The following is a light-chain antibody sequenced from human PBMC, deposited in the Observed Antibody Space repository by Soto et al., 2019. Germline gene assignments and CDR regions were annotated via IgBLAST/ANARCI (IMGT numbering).Light chain of an antibody. CDR2: WAS. CDR1: QSVLYSSNNKNY. Sequence: IVMTQSQDSLAVSLGERATINCKSSQSVLYSSNNKNYLACYQQKPGQPPKLLIDWASTRESGVPDRFSGSGFGTDFTLTISSLQAEDVAVYYCQQYYSTPWAFGQGTKVDIK. J-gene: IGKJ1*01. V-gene: IGKV4-1*01. CDR3: QQYYSTPWA.